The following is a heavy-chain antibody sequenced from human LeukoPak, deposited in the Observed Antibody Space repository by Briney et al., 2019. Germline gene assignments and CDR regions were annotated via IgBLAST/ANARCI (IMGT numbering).Heavy chain of an antibody. CDR2: INTDGSST. CDR1: GFTFSSYW. J-gene: IGHJ4*02. D-gene: IGHD3-22*01. Sequence: PGGSLRLSCAASGFTFSSYWMHWVRQAPGKGLVWVSRINTDGSSTSYADSVKGRFTISRDNAKNTLYLQMNSLRAEDTAVYYCVRAPSQYYDGSGYYGYYEYWGQGTMVTVSS. V-gene: IGHV3-74*01. CDR3: VRAPSQYYDGSGYYGYYEY.